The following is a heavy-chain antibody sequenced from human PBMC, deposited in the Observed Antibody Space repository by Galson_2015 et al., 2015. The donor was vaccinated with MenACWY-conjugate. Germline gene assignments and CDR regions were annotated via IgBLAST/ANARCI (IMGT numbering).Heavy chain of an antibody. J-gene: IGHJ2*01. CDR1: GFTFSSYW. CDR3: ARELRNYWYFDL. Sequence: SLRHSCAASGFTFSSYWMHWVRQAPGKGLVWVSRINTDESLTTYADSVKGRFTISRDNAKNTLYLQMNSLRAEDTAVYYCARELRNYWYFDLWGRGTLVSVSS. V-gene: IGHV3-74*03. CDR2: INTDESLT.